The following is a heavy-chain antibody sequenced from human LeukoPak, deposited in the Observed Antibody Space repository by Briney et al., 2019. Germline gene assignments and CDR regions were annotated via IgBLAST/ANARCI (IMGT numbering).Heavy chain of an antibody. CDR1: GFTFSNAW. CDR2: INHSGST. J-gene: IGHJ4*02. Sequence: GSLRLSCAASGFTFSNAWMSWVRQAPGKGLEWIGEINHSGSTNYNPSLKSRVTISVDTSKNQFSLKLSSVTAADTAVYYCARGDMYYYDSSGYLDYWGQGTLVTVSS. V-gene: IGHV4-34*01. CDR3: ARGDMYYYDSSGYLDY. D-gene: IGHD3-22*01.